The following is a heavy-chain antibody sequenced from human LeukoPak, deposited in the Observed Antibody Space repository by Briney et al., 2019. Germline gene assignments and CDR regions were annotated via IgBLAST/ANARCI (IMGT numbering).Heavy chain of an antibody. D-gene: IGHD3-3*01. CDR1: GFTFNNYA. J-gene: IGHJ4*02. V-gene: IGHV3-23*01. Sequence: GGSLRLSCAASGFTFNNYAMSWVRQAPGKGLEWVSTISNFVTSTYYADSVKGRFTISRDNSRNTVYLHMNNLRAEDTAQYYCAKDKYDFWSGCDYWGQGILVTVSS. CDR2: ISNFVTST. CDR3: AKDKYDFWSGCDY.